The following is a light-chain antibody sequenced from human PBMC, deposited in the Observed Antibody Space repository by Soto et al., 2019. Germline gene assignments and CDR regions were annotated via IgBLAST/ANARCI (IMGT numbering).Light chain of an antibody. CDR2: GNS. Sequence: QPVLTQPPSVSGAPGQRVTISCTGSSSNIGAGYDVHWYQQLPGTAPKLLIYGNSNRPSGVPDRFSGSKSGTSASLAITGLQAEDEADYYCQSYDSSGRVFGTGTKLTVL. CDR1: SSNIGAGYD. CDR3: QSYDSSGRV. V-gene: IGLV1-40*01. J-gene: IGLJ1*01.